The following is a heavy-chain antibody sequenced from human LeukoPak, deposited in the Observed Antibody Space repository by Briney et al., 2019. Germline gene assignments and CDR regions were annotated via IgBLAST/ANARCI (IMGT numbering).Heavy chain of an antibody. Sequence: ESGPTLVKPTATLTLTFTFFGFPRTTRGVGVGWLRQPPGKALEWLAITHWNDADHYRPFVKSRLSITKDTSKNQVLLTMTNVDPVDTATNFCAHRGVWEDIGVWGQGTTVTVSS. CDR2: THWNDAD. J-gene: IGHJ6*02. CDR3: AHRGVWEDIGV. D-gene: IGHD2-15*01. V-gene: IGHV2-5*01. CDR1: GFPRTTRGVG.